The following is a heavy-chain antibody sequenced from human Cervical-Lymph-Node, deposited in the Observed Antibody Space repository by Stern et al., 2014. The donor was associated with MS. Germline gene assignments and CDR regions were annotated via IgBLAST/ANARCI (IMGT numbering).Heavy chain of an antibody. CDR3: ARDGDGFDY. D-gene: IGHD7-27*01. J-gene: IGHJ4*02. Sequence: VQLVESGPGLVKPSETLSLTCTVSGGSISSYYWSWIRQPPGKGLEWIGYIYYSGSTTYSPSLRSRVTISVDMSKNQFSLKLNSVTAADTAVYYCARDGDGFDYWGQGTLVTVSS. V-gene: IGHV4-59*01. CDR1: GGSISSYY. CDR2: IYYSGST.